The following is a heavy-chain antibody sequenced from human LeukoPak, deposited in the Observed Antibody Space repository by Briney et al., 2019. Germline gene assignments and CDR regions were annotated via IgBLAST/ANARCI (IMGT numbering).Heavy chain of an antibody. CDR3: AREEEKMVVAYYFDY. J-gene: IGHJ4*02. V-gene: IGHV3-48*01. CDR2: ISYSGSTI. D-gene: IGHD2-21*01. CDR1: GFTFSSYN. Sequence: GGSLRLSCAASGFTFSSYNMNWVRQAPGKGLEWVSFISYSGSTIYYADSVKGRFTVSRDNAKNSLYLQMNSLRTEDTAVYYCAREEEKMVVAYYFDYWGLGALVTVSS.